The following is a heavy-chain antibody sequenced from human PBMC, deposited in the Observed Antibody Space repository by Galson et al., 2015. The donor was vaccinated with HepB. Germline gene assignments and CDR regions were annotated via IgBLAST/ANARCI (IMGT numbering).Heavy chain of an antibody. CDR1: GFTFSNFI. D-gene: IGHD3-9*01. CDR3: VSLGLRYFDWLSLTRPGDGMDV. Sequence: SLSLSCAASGFTFSNFIMHWVRQSPGKGLEYVSAISTNGGSPSYADSVQGRFTISRDNSKNTLYLQMSSVRTEDTAVYYCVSLGLRYFDWLSLTRPGDGMDVWGQGTLVTVSS. J-gene: IGHJ1*01. V-gene: IGHV3-64D*06. CDR2: ISTNGGSP.